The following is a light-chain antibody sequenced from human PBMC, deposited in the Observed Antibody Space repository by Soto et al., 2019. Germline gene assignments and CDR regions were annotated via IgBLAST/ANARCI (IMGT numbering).Light chain of an antibody. J-gene: IGKJ1*01. V-gene: IGKV2-28*01. CDR1: QTLLHSNGHNY. Sequence: DVVMTQSPLSLPVIPGEPASISCRSSQTLLHSNGHNYLDWYLQKPGQSPQLLIYLGSNRGSGVPDRCSGSGSGTEFTLKISRVEAGDVGIYYCMQTLQRPPWTVGQGTKVEIE. CDR2: LGS. CDR3: MQTLQRPPWT.